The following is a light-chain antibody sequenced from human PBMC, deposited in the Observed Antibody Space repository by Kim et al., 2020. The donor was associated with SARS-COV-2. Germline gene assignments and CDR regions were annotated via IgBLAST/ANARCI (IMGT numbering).Light chain of an antibody. J-gene: IGKJ2*01. CDR1: QRISSW. V-gene: IGKV1-5*03. CDR3: QQYDSYSYT. CDR2: KAS. Sequence: SALVGVRVTITCRASQRISSWLACYQQKPGKTPKPLIYKASSLESGVPSRFSGSGSGTEFTLTISSLQPDDFATYYCQQYDSYSYTFGQGTKLEI.